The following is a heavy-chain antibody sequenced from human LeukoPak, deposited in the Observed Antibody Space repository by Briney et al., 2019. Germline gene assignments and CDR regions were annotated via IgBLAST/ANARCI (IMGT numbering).Heavy chain of an antibody. D-gene: IGHD5-18*01. V-gene: IGHV7-4-1*02. Sequence: ASVKVSCKASGYTFTTYAINWVRQAPGQGLEWMGWINTNTGNPTYAQGFTGRFVFSLDTSVSAAYLQISSLKAEDTAVYYCARDASRGYSYGLIWGQGTLVTVSS. CDR3: ARDASRGYSYGLI. J-gene: IGHJ4*02. CDR2: INTNTGNP. CDR1: GYTFTTYA.